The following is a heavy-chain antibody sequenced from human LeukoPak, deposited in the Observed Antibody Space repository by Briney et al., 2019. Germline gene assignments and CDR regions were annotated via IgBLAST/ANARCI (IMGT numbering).Heavy chain of an antibody. CDR3: ARGSGDFWRFYYFDY. V-gene: IGHV3-21*01. J-gene: IGHJ4*02. Sequence: PGGSLRLSCAASGFTFSSYSMNWVRQAPGKGLEWVSSISSSSSYIYYADSVTGRFTISRDNAKNSLYLQMNSLRAEDTAVYYCARGSGDFWRFYYFDYWGQGTLVTVSS. CDR1: GFTFSSYS. D-gene: IGHD3-3*01. CDR2: ISSSSSYI.